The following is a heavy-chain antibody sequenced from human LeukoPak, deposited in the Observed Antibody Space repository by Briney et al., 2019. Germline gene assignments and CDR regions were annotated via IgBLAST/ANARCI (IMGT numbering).Heavy chain of an antibody. CDR1: GFTVSSNY. CDR2: ISSSSSYI. D-gene: IGHD3-9*01. J-gene: IGHJ4*02. CDR3: AGPLLRYFDWNIFEGFDY. V-gene: IGHV3-21*01. Sequence: AGGSLRLSCAASGFTVSSNYMSWVRQAPGKGLEWVSSISSSSSYIYYADSVKGRFTISRDNAKNSLYLQMNSLRAEDTAVYYCAGPLLRYFDWNIFEGFDYWGQGTLVTVSS.